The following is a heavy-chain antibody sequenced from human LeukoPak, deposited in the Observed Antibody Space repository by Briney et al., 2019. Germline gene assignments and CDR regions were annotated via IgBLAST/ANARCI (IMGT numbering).Heavy chain of an antibody. Sequence: SETLSLTCAVSGYSISSGYYWGWIRQPPGKGLEWIGSIYHSGSTYYNPSLKSRVTISVDTSKNQFSLKLSSVTAADTAVYYCARPGYYYDSSGYYYRDYWGQGTLVTVSS. J-gene: IGHJ4*02. CDR3: ARPGYYYDSSGYYYRDY. D-gene: IGHD3-22*01. V-gene: IGHV4-38-2*01. CDR1: GYSISSGYY. CDR2: IYHSGST.